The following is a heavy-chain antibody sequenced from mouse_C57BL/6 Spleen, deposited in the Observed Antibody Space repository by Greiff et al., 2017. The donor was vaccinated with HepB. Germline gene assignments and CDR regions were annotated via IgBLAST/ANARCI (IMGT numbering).Heavy chain of an antibody. J-gene: IGHJ3*01. CDR1: GYTFTSYW. V-gene: IGHV1-55*01. D-gene: IGHD2-4*01. CDR2: IYPGSGST. Sequence: VQLKQPGAELVKPGASVKMSCKASGYTFTSYWITWVKQRPGQGLEWIGDIYPGSGSTNYNEKFKSKATLTVDTSSSTAYMQLSSLTSEDSAVYYCARGGIYYDYVPFAYWGQGTLVTVSA. CDR3: ARGGIYYDYVPFAY.